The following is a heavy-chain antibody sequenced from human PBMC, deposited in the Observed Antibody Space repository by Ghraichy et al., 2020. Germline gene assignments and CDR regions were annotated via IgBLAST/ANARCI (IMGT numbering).Heavy chain of an antibody. CDR2: ISAYSDNT. CDR1: GYTFTSYG. J-gene: IGHJ6*02. V-gene: IGHV1-18*04. Sequence: ASVKVSCKASGYTFTSYGISWVRQAPGQGLEWMGWISAYSDNTNYAEKLQGRVTMTTDTSTSTAYMELRSLRSDDTAVYYCAREKTEWLPALTIYYYYGMDVWGQGTTVTVSS. CDR3: AREKTEWLPALTIYYYYGMDV. D-gene: IGHD3-3*01.